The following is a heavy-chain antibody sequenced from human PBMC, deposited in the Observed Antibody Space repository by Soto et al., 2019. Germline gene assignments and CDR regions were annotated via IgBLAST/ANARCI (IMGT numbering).Heavy chain of an antibody. CDR3: AREQARPPTNSFDV. V-gene: IGHV4-30-4*01. Sequence: PSETLSLTCTVSGGSISNGDYYWSWVRQPPGKGLEWIGYIYYTGNTYYNPSLKSRLIMSVDTSKNQFSLKVRSVTAADTAVYFCAREQARPPTNSFDVWGQGTMVTV. CDR1: GGSISNGDYY. CDR2: IYYTGNT. J-gene: IGHJ3*01.